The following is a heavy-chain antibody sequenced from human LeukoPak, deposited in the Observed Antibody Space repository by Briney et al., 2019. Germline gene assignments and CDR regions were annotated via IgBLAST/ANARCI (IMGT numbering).Heavy chain of an antibody. D-gene: IGHD1-26*01. CDR2: IYPGDSDT. CDR1: GYSFTTYW. Sequence: GESLKISCKGSGYSFTTYWMVWVRQMPGKGLEWMGIIYPGDSDTRYSPSFQGQVTISADKSINTAYLQWSSLKASDSAIYYCARLSIVGATLNFFDYWGQGTLVTVS. V-gene: IGHV5-51*01. J-gene: IGHJ4*02. CDR3: ARLSIVGATLNFFDY.